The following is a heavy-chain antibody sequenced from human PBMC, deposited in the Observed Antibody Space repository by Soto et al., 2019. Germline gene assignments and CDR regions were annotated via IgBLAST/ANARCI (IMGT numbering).Heavy chain of an antibody. D-gene: IGHD1-7*01. J-gene: IGHJ6*02. Sequence: GASVKVSCKASGYTFTSYGISWVRQAPGQGLEWMGWISAYNGNTNYAQKLQGRVTMTTDTSTSTAYMELRSLRSDDTAVYYCARDTGITGTTGGAKRDYYYYYGMDVWGQGTTVTVSS. CDR1: GYTFTSYG. CDR3: ARDTGITGTTGGAKRDYYYYYGMDV. CDR2: ISAYNGNT. V-gene: IGHV1-18*04.